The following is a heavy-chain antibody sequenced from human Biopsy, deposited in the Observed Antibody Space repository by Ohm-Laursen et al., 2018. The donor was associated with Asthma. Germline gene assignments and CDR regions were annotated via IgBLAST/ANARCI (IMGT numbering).Heavy chain of an antibody. V-gene: IGHV4-59*11. Sequence: GTLSLTCTVSGGSIRSHDWTWIRLPPGKGLEYIGDVSHTGSTNYNPSLKSRVTMSLDTSKNQFSLRLTSVTPADTAVYYCAALRVYCRGANCFFFNYWGQGTLVTVSS. CDR3: AALRVYCRGANCFFFNY. D-gene: IGHD2-2*01. CDR1: GGSIRSHD. CDR2: VSHTGST. J-gene: IGHJ4*02.